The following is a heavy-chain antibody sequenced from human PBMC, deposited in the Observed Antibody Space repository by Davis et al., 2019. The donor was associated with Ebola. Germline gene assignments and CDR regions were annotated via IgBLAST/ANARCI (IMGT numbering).Heavy chain of an antibody. CDR2: INPTFGVT. Sequence: ASVKVSCKALGYTFTTYFIHWVRQAPGQGLEWMGIINPTFGVTTYAQKFQGRVTLTRDTSSSTFYMELDGLISEDTAVYYCASDKALANFDSYDFDSWGLGTLVTVSS. CDR1: GYTFTTYF. V-gene: IGHV1-46*01. D-gene: IGHD3-9*01. J-gene: IGHJ4*02. CDR3: ASDKALANFDSYDFDS.